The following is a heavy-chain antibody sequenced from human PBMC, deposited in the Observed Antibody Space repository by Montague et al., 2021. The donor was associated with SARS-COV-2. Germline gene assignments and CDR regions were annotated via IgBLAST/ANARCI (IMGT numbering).Heavy chain of an antibody. CDR3: AVELNYFFDY. J-gene: IGHJ4*01. V-gene: IGHV4-39*01. CDR2: IYHNGKT. Sequence: SETLSLTCNVSGDSITNTRYFWGWIRQPPGKALEWIGSIYHNGKTYYNPSLERRALLSIDTSKNQFSLRLSSVIASDTAVYYCAVELNYFFDYWGHGFLVTVSS. D-gene: IGHD1-7*01. CDR1: GDSITNTRYF.